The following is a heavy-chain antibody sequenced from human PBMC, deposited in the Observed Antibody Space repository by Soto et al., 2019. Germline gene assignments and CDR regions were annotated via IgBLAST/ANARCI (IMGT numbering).Heavy chain of an antibody. Sequence: GGALRLSCAASGFTFSSYGMHWVRQAPGKGLEWVAVISYDGSNKYYADSVKGRFTISRDNSKNTLYLQMNSLRAEDTAVYYCAKDQGVPAAIGVDYWGQGTLVTVSS. CDR3: AKDQGVPAAIGVDY. V-gene: IGHV3-30*18. CDR1: GFTFSSYG. D-gene: IGHD2-2*01. J-gene: IGHJ4*02. CDR2: ISYDGSNK.